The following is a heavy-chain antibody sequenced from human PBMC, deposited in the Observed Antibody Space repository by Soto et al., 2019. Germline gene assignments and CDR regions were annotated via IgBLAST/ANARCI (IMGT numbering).Heavy chain of an antibody. CDR3: ARHRVATITNSYMDV. CDR1: GYSFTSYW. Sequence: PGEXLKISCKGSGYSFTSYWIGWVRQMPGKGLEWMGIIYPGDSDTRYSPSFQGQVTISADKSISTAYLQWSSLKASDTAMYCCARHRVATITNSYMDVWGKGTTVTVSS. V-gene: IGHV5-51*01. J-gene: IGHJ6*03. CDR2: IYPGDSDT. D-gene: IGHD5-12*01.